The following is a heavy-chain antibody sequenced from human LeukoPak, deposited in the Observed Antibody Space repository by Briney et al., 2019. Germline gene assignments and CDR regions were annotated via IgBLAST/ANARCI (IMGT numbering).Heavy chain of an antibody. J-gene: IGHJ5*02. V-gene: IGHV1-69*13. CDR2: IIPIFGTA. D-gene: IGHD3-22*01. Sequence: SVKVSCKASGGTFSSYAISWVRQAPGQGLEWMGGIIPIFGTANYAQKFQGRVTITADESTSTAYMELSSLRSEDTAVYYCARERTRKDYYDSSGYYWFDPWGQGTLVTVSS. CDR3: ARERTRKDYYDSSGYYWFDP. CDR1: GGTFSSYA.